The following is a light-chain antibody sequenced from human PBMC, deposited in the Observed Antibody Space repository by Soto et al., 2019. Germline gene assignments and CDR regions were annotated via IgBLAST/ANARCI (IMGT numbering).Light chain of an antibody. CDR3: SSYTSSLYV. Sequence: QSALTQPASVSGSPGQMITISCTGTSSDVGGYNYVSWYQQHPGKAPKLMIYDVSNRPSGVSNRFSGSKSGNTASLTISGLQAEDEADYYCSSYTSSLYVFGTGTKVTV. CDR2: DVS. J-gene: IGLJ1*01. CDR1: SSDVGGYNY. V-gene: IGLV2-14*01.